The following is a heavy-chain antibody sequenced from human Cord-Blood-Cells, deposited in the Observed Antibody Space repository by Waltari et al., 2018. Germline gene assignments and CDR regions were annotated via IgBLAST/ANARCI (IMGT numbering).Heavy chain of an antibody. Sequence: QVQLVESGGGVVQPGGSLRLSCASSGFTFSSYGMHWVSQAPGKGMELGAFIRYDGTNKDYADSVKRRVTITRDNAKNTLYLQMNSLRTEDMAVYYCSKNWHVLSYWGQGTLVTVAS. CDR2: IRYDGTNK. CDR3: SKNWHVLSY. V-gene: IGHV3-30*02. CDR1: GFTFSSYG. J-gene: IGHJ4*02. D-gene: IGHD1-1*01.